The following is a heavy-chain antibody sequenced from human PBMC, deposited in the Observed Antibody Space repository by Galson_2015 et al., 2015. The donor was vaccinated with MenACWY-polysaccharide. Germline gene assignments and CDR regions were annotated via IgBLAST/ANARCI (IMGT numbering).Heavy chain of an antibody. CDR1: GSRFSYSG. D-gene: IGHD6-19*01. J-gene: IGHJ3*02. CDR2: IQNDGSEI. V-gene: IGHV3-33*05. Sequence: SLRLSCAASGSRFSYSGMHWVRQAPGKGLEWVAVIQNDGSEIVYADSVKGRFTISRDNSKNTVFLEMNTLGVEDTAVYYCARESSRIVFPAFDICGQGTMGT. CDR3: ARESSRIVFPAFDI.